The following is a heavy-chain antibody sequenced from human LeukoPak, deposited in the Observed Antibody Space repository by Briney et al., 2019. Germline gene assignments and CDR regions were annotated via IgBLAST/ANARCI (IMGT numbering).Heavy chain of an antibody. J-gene: IGHJ3*02. CDR3: AGISGGDAFDI. CDR2: IIPILGIA. CDR1: GGTFSSYT. V-gene: IGHV1-69*02. Sequence: SVKVSCKASGGTFSSYTISWVRQAPGQGLEWRGRIIPILGIANYAQKFQGRVTITADKSTSTAYMELSSLRSEDTAVYYCAGISGGDAFDIWGQGTMVTVSS. D-gene: IGHD1-26*01.